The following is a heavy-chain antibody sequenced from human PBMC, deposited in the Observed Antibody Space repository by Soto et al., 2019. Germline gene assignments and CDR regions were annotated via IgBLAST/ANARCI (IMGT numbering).Heavy chain of an antibody. CDR2: ISAYNGNT. CDR1: GYTFTSYG. J-gene: IGHJ6*02. CDR3: ARDRRRDILTGSNYYYYYGMDV. Sequence: QVQLVQSGAEVKKPGASVKVSCKASGYTFTSYGISWVRQAPGQGLEWMGWISAYNGNTNYAQKLQGRVTMTTDTPTSTAYMEPRSLRSDDTAVYYCARDRRRDILTGSNYYYYYGMDVWGQGTTVTVSS. V-gene: IGHV1-18*01. D-gene: IGHD3-9*01.